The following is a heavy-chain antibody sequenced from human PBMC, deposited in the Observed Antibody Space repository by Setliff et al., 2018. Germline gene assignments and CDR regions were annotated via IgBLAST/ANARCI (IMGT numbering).Heavy chain of an antibody. CDR1: GFTFDDYA. J-gene: IGHJ4*02. V-gene: IGHV3-9*01. CDR2: ISWNSGSI. CDR3: ARDPHFDS. Sequence: HPGGSLRLSCAASGFTFDDYAMHWVRQAPGKGLEWVSGISWNSGSIGYADSVKGRFTISRDNAKNSLYLQMNSLRAEDTAVYYCARDPHFDSWGQGTLVTVSS.